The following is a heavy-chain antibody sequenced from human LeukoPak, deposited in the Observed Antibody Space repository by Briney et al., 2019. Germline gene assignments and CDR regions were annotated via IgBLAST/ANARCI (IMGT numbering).Heavy chain of an antibody. Sequence: PSETLSLTCTVSGASISSGGYYWSWVRQHPGKGLEWIGYIYYSGSTYYSPSLKSRVTISVDTSKNQFSLKLSSVTAADTAVYCCARDGRGSGPFDYWGQGTLVTVSS. CDR3: ARDGRGSGPFDY. CDR2: IYYSGST. V-gene: IGHV4-31*03. CDR1: GASISSGGYY. D-gene: IGHD2-15*01. J-gene: IGHJ4*02.